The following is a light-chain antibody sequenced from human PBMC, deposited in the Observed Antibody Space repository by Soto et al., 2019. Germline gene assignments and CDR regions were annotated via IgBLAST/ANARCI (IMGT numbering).Light chain of an antibody. J-gene: IGKJ4*01. V-gene: IGKV3-20*01. Sequence: TVLTQSPGILSLSPGERATLSCRASQSVSSSYLAWYQQKPGQAPRLLSYGASSRATGIPDRFSGSGSGTEFTLTITSLQSEDFAMYYCQQYGSSPLTFGGGTKVDIK. CDR3: QQYGSSPLT. CDR1: QSVSSSY. CDR2: GAS.